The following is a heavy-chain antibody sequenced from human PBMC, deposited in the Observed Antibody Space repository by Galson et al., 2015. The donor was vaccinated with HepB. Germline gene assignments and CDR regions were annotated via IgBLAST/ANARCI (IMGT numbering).Heavy chain of an antibody. CDR1: GNTLSQVS. V-gene: IGHV1-24*01. Sequence: SVKVSCKVSGNTLSQVSIHWVRQVPGKGLEWMGGFDPEDDETIFAEKFEDRATMTEDTSTDTAYLELTGLTSDDTAVVYCAAALGSVGAIKGDALDVWGQGTMVTVSS. CDR2: FDPEDDET. J-gene: IGHJ3*01. CDR3: AAALGSVGAIKGDALDV. D-gene: IGHD2-15*01.